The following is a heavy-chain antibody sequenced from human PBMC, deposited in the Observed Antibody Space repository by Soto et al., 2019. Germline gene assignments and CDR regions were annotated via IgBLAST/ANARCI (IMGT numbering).Heavy chain of an antibody. D-gene: IGHD3-9*01. J-gene: IGHJ4*02. CDR1: GGTFSSYT. V-gene: IGHV1-69*02. Sequence: QVQMVQSGAEVKKPGSSVKVTCKASGGTFSSYTISWVRQAPGQGLEWMGRIIPILGIANYAQKFQGRVTSTEDKSTSTAYMELSSPRSEDTAVYYCARAVDYDILTGWGQGTLVTVSS. CDR3: ARAVDYDILTG. CDR2: IIPILGIA.